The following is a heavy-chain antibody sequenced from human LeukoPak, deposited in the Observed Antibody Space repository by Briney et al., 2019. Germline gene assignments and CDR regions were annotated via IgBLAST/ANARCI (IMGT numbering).Heavy chain of an antibody. CDR1: GFTFSSYE. J-gene: IGHJ3*02. V-gene: IGHV3-48*03. CDR2: ISISGSTI. Sequence: GGPLRLSCAASGFTFSSYEMNWVRQAPGKGLEWVSYISISGSTIYYADSVKGRFTISRDNAKNSLYLQMNSLRVEDTAVYYCAREGLWGAARDAFDIWGQGTMVTVSS. CDR3: AREGLWGAARDAFDI. D-gene: IGHD6-6*01.